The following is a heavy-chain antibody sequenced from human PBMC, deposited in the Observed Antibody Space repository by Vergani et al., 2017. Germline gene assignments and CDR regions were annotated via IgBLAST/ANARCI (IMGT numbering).Heavy chain of an antibody. D-gene: IGHD2-15*01. CDR3: ARAPTPVAAFDY. CDR2: FYYSGST. J-gene: IGHJ4*02. V-gene: IGHV4-59*12. Sequence: QVQLQESGPGLVKPSETLSLTCTVSGGSISRYYWSWIRQPPGKGLEWIGYFYYSGSTNYNPSLKSRGTISVDTSKNQFSLKLSSVTAADTAVYYCARAPTPVAAFDYWGQGTLVTVSS. CDR1: GGSISRYY.